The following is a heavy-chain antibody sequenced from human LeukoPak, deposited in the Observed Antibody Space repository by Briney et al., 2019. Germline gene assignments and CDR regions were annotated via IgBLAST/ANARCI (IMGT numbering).Heavy chain of an antibody. J-gene: IGHJ4*02. CDR2: ISYDGSNK. Sequence: PGRSLRLSCAASGFTFSSYGMHWVRQAPGKGLEWVAVISYDGSNKYYADSVKGRFTISRDNAKNSLYLQMNSLRAEDTAVYYCARARGIGLFGYWGQGTLVTVSS. V-gene: IGHV3-30*03. D-gene: IGHD3-16*01. CDR1: GFTFSSYG. CDR3: ARARGIGLFGY.